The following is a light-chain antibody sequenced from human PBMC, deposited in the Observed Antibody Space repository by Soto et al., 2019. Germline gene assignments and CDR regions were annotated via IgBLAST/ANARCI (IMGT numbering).Light chain of an antibody. Sequence: AIRMTQSPSSLSASTGDRVTITCRASQGISSYLAWYQQKPGKAPKLLIYAASTLQSGVPSRFSGSGSGTDFTLTISCLQSEDFATYYRQQYYSYALTFGGGTNVDIK. CDR3: QQYYSYALT. V-gene: IGKV1-8*01. CDR2: AAS. J-gene: IGKJ4*01. CDR1: QGISSY.